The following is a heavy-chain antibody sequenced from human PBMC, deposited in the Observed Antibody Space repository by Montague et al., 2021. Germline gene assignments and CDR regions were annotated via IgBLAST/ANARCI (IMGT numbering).Heavy chain of an antibody. D-gene: IGHD6-19*01. CDR2: IHRGGSPT. V-gene: IGHV3-23*03. CDR1: GFTFRRFA. J-gene: IGHJ4*02. Sequence: SLRLSYAASGFTFRRFAMSWVRQAPGKGLEWVSIIHRGGSPTSYGDSVKGRFIISRDDSKNLLYLQLNSLRGEDTAVYYCAIVRGDSSGWHNFDYWGQGTLVTVSS. CDR3: AIVRGDSSGWHNFDY.